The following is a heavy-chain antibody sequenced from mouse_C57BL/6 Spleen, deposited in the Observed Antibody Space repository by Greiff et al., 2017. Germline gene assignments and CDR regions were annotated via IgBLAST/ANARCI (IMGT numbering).Heavy chain of an antibody. CDR1: GFTFSDYG. J-gene: IGHJ4*01. Sequence: EVMLVESGGGLVKPGGSLKLSCAASGFTFSDYGMPWVRQAPEKGLEWVAYISSGSSTIYYADTVKGRFTISRDNAKNTLFLQMTSLRSEDTAMYYCARPTDYYAMDYWGQGTSVTVSS. CDR2: ISSGSSTI. CDR3: ARPTDYYAMDY. V-gene: IGHV5-17*01.